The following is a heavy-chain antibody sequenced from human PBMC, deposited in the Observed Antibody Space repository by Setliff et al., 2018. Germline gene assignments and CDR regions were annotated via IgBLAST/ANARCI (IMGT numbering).Heavy chain of an antibody. CDR2: ISSNGDDI. J-gene: IGHJ5*02. V-gene: IGHV3-21*01. CDR3: ARDHTHCAVVVTGSWFDP. D-gene: IGHD3-22*01. Sequence: PGGSLRLSCVASGFTLSGYYMAWVRQSPGKGLEWISSISSNGDDIYYADPVKGRFTISRDNAKNSLYLQMNSLRVEDTAVYYCARDHTHCAVVVTGSWFDPWGQGTLVTVSS. CDR1: GFTLSGYY.